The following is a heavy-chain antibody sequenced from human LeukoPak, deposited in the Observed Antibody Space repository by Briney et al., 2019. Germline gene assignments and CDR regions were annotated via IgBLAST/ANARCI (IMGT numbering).Heavy chain of an antibody. J-gene: IGHJ4*02. CDR1: GYTFSTYA. CDR3: ARSFHSSGWYHDY. Sequence: ASVKVSCKASGYTFSTYAISGARQPPRQGLERMRGIIPIFGTTNYAPEFQGRVTITADESTSTAYMELSSLRSEDTAVYYCARSFHSSGWYHDYWGQGTLVTVSS. D-gene: IGHD6-19*01. CDR2: IIPIFGTT. V-gene: IGHV1-69*13.